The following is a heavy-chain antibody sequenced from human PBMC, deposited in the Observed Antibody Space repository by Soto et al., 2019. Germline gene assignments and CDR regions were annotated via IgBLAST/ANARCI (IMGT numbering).Heavy chain of an antibody. V-gene: IGHV4-31*03. J-gene: IGHJ5*02. CDR1: GGSISSGGYY. Sequence: QVQLQESGPGLVKPSQTLSLTCTVSGGSISSGGYYWSWIRQHPGKGLEWIGYIYYSGSTYYNPSPKSRVTISVDTSKNQFSLKLSSVTAEDTAVYYCARTSRIMITFGGVIVIPSWFDPWGQGTLVTVSS. CDR2: IYYSGST. D-gene: IGHD3-16*02. CDR3: ARTSRIMITFGGVIVIPSWFDP.